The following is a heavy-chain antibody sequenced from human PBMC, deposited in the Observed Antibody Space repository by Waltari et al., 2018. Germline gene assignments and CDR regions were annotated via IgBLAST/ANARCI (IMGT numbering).Heavy chain of an antibody. J-gene: IGHJ4*02. Sequence: EVQLLESGGGSVQPGGSLRLSCAASGFPFSSYAMSWVRQGPGKGLEWVSAINGSGGSTYDADSVKGRFTISRDNSKNTLYLQMNSMSAEDTAGNYCAKSYSSSWYTFDYWGQGTMVTVSS. CDR3: AKSYSSSWYTFDY. V-gene: IGHV3-23*01. D-gene: IGHD6-13*01. CDR2: INGSGGST. CDR1: GFPFSSYA.